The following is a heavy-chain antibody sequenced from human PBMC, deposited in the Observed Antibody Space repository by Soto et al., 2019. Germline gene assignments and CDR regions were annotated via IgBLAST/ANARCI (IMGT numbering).Heavy chain of an antibody. D-gene: IGHD3-10*01. V-gene: IGHV3-33*01. CDR2: IWDDGSNK. J-gene: IGHJ5*02. Sequence: QVQLLESGGGVVQPGRSLRLSCAASGFTFRSYARHWVRQAPGKGLEWVAVIWDDGSNKNYADSVKGRFTISRDNSKNTLYLQMNSLRAEDTAVYHCAREGYYGSGSYGWFDPWGQGTLVTVSS. CDR1: GFTFRSYA. CDR3: AREGYYGSGSYGWFDP.